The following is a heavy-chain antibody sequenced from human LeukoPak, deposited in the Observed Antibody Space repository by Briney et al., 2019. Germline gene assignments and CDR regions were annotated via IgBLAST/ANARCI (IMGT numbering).Heavy chain of an antibody. Sequence: GGSLTLSCAASGFTFSSYDMHWVRQATGKGLEWVSAIGTAGDTYYPGSVKGRFTISRENAKNSLYLQMNSLRGGDTAVYYCASYSSSSPTRVYWGQGTLVTVSS. J-gene: IGHJ4*02. D-gene: IGHD6-6*01. V-gene: IGHV3-13*01. CDR3: ASYSSSSPTRVY. CDR2: IGTAGDT. CDR1: GFTFSSYD.